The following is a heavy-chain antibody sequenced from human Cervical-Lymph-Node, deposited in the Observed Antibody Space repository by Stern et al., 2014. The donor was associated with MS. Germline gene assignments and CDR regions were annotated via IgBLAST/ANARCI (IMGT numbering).Heavy chain of an antibody. D-gene: IGHD6-19*01. CDR3: AREVAGHRLGMMDV. J-gene: IGHJ6*02. CDR2: INPSGGST. CDR1: VYPFTSYY. Sequence: QVQLGHSGAEVKQPGASVKVSCKASVYPFTSYYMHWERQAPGQGLEWMGRINPSGGSTSYAQKFQGRVTMTRDTSTSTVYMELSSLRSEDTAVYYCAREVAGHRLGMMDVWGQGTTVTVSS. V-gene: IGHV1-46*01.